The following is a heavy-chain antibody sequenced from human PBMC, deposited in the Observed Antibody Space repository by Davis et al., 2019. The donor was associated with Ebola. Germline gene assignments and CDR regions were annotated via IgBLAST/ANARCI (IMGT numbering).Heavy chain of an antibody. CDR3: ARDLELLIFYGMDV. Sequence: GESLKISCAASGFTFSSYWMSWVRQAPGKGLEWVANIKQDGNEKYYVDSVKGRFTISRDNAKNSLYLQMNSLRAEDTAVYYCARDLELLIFYGMDVWGQGTTVTVSS. CDR1: GFTFSSYW. J-gene: IGHJ6*02. V-gene: IGHV3-7*03. CDR2: IKQDGNEK. D-gene: IGHD1-7*01.